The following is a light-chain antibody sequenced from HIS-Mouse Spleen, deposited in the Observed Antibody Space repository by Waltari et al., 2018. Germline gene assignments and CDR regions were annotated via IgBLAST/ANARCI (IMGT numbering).Light chain of an antibody. CDR1: ALPKKY. Sequence: SYELTQPPSVSVSPGQTARITCSGDALPKKYAYWYHQKPGQAPVLVIYEDSKRPSWIPESFSGSSSGTMATLTISGAQVEDEADYYCYSTDSSGNHRVFGGGTKLTVL. V-gene: IGLV3-10*01. J-gene: IGLJ2*01. CDR3: YSTDSSGNHRV. CDR2: EDS.